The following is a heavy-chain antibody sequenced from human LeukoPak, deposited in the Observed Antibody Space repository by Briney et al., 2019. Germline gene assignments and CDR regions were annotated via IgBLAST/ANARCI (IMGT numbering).Heavy chain of an antibody. Sequence: TGGSLRLSCAASGSTFSTYWMHWVRQVPGKGLVWVSQINGDGSITEYADSVKGRFTISRDNAKNTLYLQMNSLRVDDTAVYYCAGNLAHWGQGTLVTVSS. J-gene: IGHJ4*02. CDR3: AGNLAH. D-gene: IGHD3-16*01. V-gene: IGHV3-74*03. CDR2: INGDGSIT. CDR1: GSTFSTYW.